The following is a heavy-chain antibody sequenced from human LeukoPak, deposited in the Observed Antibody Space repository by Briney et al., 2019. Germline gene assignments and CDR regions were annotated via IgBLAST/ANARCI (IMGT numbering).Heavy chain of an antibody. CDR1: GFTFSSYW. J-gene: IGHJ4*02. D-gene: IGHD3-16*01. CDR2: IKQDGSEK. CDR3: ANFFIAYYDYVWGG. Sequence: GGSLRLSCAASGFTFSSYWMSWVRQAPGKGLEWVANIKQDGSEKYYVDSVKGRFTISRDNSKNTLYLQMNSLRAEDTAVYYCANFFIAYYDYVWGGWGQGTLVTVSS. V-gene: IGHV3-7*03.